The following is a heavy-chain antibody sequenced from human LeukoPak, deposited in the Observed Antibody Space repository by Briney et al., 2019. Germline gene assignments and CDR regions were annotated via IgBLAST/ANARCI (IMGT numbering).Heavy chain of an antibody. CDR1: GFTFSDYY. CDR2: ISSSGSTI. V-gene: IGHV3-11*01. D-gene: IGHD3-22*01. CDR3: ARDLTYYDSSPVSY. J-gene: IGHJ4*02. Sequence: GGSLRLSCAASGFTFSDYYMSWIRQAPGKGLEWVSYISSSGSTIYYADSVKGRFTISRDNAKNSLYLQMNSLRAENTAVYYCARDLTYYDSSPVSYWGQGTLVTVSS.